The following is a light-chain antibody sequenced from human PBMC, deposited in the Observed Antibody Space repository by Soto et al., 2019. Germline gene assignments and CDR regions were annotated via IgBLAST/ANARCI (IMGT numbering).Light chain of an antibody. Sequence: ESVLRQSPGSVSLSPGQRATLSCRASQSVDTTFFAWYQKKPGQAPRLLIQGASKRATGIPDRFSGSGSGTDFTLIISRLEPEDFAVYYCQQYMSSVTFGQGTKVEIK. CDR2: GAS. CDR1: QSVDTTF. V-gene: IGKV3-20*01. CDR3: QQYMSSVT. J-gene: IGKJ1*01.